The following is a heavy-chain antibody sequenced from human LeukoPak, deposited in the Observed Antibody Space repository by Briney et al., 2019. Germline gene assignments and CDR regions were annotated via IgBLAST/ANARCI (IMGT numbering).Heavy chain of an antibody. J-gene: IGHJ4*02. V-gene: IGHV1-46*01. CDR1: GYTFTSYY. CDR2: INPSGGST. D-gene: IGHD6-19*01. CDR3: AREGRYSSGWYPTFDY. Sequence: ASVKVSCKASGYTFTSYYMHWVRQAPGQGLEWMGMINPSGGSTSYAQKFQGRVTMTRDTSTSTVYMELSSLRSEDTAVYYCAREGRYSSGWYPTFDYWGQGTLVTVSS.